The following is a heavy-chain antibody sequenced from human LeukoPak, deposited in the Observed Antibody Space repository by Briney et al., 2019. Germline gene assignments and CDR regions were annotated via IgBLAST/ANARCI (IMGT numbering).Heavy chain of an antibody. J-gene: IGHJ4*02. D-gene: IGHD1-1*01. Sequence: ASVKVSCKASGYTFASYGISWVRQAPGQGLEWMGWISAYNDDTKFAQNLQGRLTMTTDTSTGTAYMELRTLTSDDTVLYYCARDAARTTTPGGPDYWGQGTLVTVSS. CDR3: ARDAARTTTPGGPDY. CDR1: GYTFASYG. CDR2: ISAYNDDT. V-gene: IGHV1-18*01.